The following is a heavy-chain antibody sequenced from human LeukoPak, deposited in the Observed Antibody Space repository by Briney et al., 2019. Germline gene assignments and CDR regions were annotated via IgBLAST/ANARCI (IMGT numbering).Heavy chain of an antibody. D-gene: IGHD3-3*01. V-gene: IGHV4-38-2*01. J-gene: IGHJ2*01. CDR2: INHSGST. Sequence: SETLSLTCGVSGYSISRGYYWAWIRQPPGKGLEWIGEINHSGSTNYNPSLKSRVTISVDTSKNQFSLKLSSVTAADTAVYYCARAPPRITIFGVGDWYFDLWGRGTLVTVSS. CDR1: GYSISRGYY. CDR3: ARAPPRITIFGVGDWYFDL.